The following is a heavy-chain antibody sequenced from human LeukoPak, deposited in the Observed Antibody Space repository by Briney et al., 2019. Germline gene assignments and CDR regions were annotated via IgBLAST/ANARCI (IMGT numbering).Heavy chain of an antibody. V-gene: IGHV4-4*07. CDR1: GGSISSYY. CDR3: ARGLTDTGLFDY. CDR2: IYTSGST. D-gene: IGHD5-18*01. J-gene: IGHJ4*02. Sequence: SETLSLTCTVSGGSISSYYRSWIRHPAGKGLEWIGRIYTSGSTNYNPSLKSRVTMSVDTSKNQFSLKLSSVTAADTAVYYCARGLTDTGLFDYWGQGTLVTVSS.